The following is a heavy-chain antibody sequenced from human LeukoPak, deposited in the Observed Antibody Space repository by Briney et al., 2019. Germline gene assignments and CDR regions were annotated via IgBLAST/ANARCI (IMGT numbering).Heavy chain of an antibody. J-gene: IGHJ3*02. Sequence: ASVKVSCKASGYTFTSYGISRVRQAPGQGLEWMGWISAYNGNTNYAQKLQGRVTMTTDTSTSTAYMELRSLRSDDTAVYYCATLRDDYRLHIWGQGTMVTVSS. CDR1: GYTFTSYG. V-gene: IGHV1-18*01. CDR2: ISAYNGNT. D-gene: IGHD5-24*01. CDR3: ATLRDDYRLHI.